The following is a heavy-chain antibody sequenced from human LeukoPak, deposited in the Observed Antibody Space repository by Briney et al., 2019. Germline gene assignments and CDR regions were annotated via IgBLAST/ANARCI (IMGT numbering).Heavy chain of an antibody. CDR3: ARAYGDFWSGYYNYYFDY. CDR2: IKQDGSEI. CDR1: GFTFSRYW. D-gene: IGHD3-3*01. J-gene: IGHJ4*02. V-gene: IGHV3-7*03. Sequence: GGSLRLSCAASGFTFSRYWMSWVRQAPGKGPEWVANIKQDGSEIYYVDSVKGRFTISRDNAKNSLYLQMNSLRAEDTAVYYCARAYGDFWSGYYNYYFDYWGQGTLVTVSS.